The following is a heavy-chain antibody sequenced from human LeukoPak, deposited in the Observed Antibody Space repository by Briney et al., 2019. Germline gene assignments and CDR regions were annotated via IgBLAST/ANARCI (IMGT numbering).Heavy chain of an antibody. CDR1: GGSISSYY. V-gene: IGHV4-59*08. CDR3: ARSLSGLDSGDR. J-gene: IGHJ5*02. Sequence: SETLSLTCTVSGGSISSYYWSWIRQPPGKGLEWIGYIYYSGSTNYNPSLKSRVTMSIDTSKNQFSLKLSSVTAADTAVYYCARSLSGLDSGDRWGQGTLVTVSS. CDR2: IYYSGST. D-gene: IGHD5-12*01.